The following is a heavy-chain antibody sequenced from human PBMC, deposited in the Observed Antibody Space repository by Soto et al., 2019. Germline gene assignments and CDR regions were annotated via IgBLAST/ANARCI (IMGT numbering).Heavy chain of an antibody. CDR2: IYYSGST. CDR3: ARLASPIRFFFSTSCSQRNIVF. D-gene: IGHD2-2*01. V-gene: IGHV4-39*01. CDR1: GGSISSSSYY. Sequence: TSETLSLTCTVSGGSISSSSYYWGWIRQPPGKGLEWIGSIYYSGSTYYNPSLKSRVTISVDTSKNQFSLKLSSVTAADTAVYYCARLASPIRFFFSTSCSQRNIVFWGQGILVTVSS. J-gene: IGHJ4*02.